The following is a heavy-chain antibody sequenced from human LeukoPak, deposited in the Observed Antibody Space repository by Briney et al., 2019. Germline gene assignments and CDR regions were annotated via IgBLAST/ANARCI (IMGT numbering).Heavy chain of an antibody. V-gene: IGHV4-59*08. CDR2: IYYSGST. CDR3: ARGSGIAVADGTPYFQH. CDR1: GGSISSYY. Sequence: ASETLSLTCTVSGGSISSYYWSWIRQPPGKGLEWLGYIYYSGSTNYNPSLKSRVTISVDTSKNQFSLKLSSVTAADTAVYYCARGSGIAVADGTPYFQHWGQGTLVTVSS. J-gene: IGHJ1*01. D-gene: IGHD6-19*01.